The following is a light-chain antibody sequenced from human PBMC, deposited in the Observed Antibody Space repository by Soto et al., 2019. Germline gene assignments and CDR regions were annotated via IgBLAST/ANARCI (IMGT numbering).Light chain of an antibody. V-gene: IGLV2-14*01. CDR3: SSYATTSSPHVL. CDR2: GVT. Sequence: QSVLTQPASVSGSPGQSITISCTGTPSDIGRYNYVSWYQQFPGKVPKLLIYGVTYRPSGVSARFSGSKSGSTASLTISGLQAEDEADYYCSSYATTSSPHVLFGGGTQLTVL. J-gene: IGLJ7*01. CDR1: PSDIGRYNY.